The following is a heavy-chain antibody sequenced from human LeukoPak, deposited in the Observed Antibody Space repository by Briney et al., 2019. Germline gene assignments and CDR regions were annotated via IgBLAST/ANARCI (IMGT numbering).Heavy chain of an antibody. D-gene: IGHD6-13*01. CDR2: IKEDGSEK. CDR3: ASGRQLGY. V-gene: IGHV3-7*01. CDR1: GFTFSNYW. Sequence: GGSLSLSCAASGFTFSNYWMSWVRQAPGKGLEWVANIKEDGSEKYYVDSVKGRFTISRDNARNSLYLQMNSLRAEDTAVYYCASGRQLGYWGQRTLVTVSS. J-gene: IGHJ4*02.